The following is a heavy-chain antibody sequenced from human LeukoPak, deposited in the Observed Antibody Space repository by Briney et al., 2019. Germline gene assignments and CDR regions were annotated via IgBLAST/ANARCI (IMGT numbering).Heavy chain of an antibody. CDR1: GYTFSTYG. D-gene: IGHD3-10*01. CDR3: ARDLYYYGSGSYYDVFDV. J-gene: IGHJ3*01. Sequence: ASVKVSCKASGYTFSTYGISWVRQAPGQGLEWMGWISAYKGNTYYAQKLQGRVTMTTDTSASTAYMELRSLRSDDTAIYYCARDLYYYGSGSYYDVFDVWGQGTMVTVSS. V-gene: IGHV1-18*01. CDR2: ISAYKGNT.